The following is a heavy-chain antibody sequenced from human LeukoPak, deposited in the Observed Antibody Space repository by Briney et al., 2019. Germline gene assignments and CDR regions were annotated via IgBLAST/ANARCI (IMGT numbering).Heavy chain of an antibody. CDR3: AKDGYGTSDY. V-gene: IGHV3-23*01. CDR1: GFTFHNYI. J-gene: IGHJ4*02. D-gene: IGHD2-2*03. CDR2: ISGGGDGT. Sequence: GVSLRLSCAASGFTFHNYIMNWVRRAPGKGLEWVSGISGGGDGTYYADSIKGRFTISRDNSKNTLFLQMNSLRAEDTAVYYCAKDGYGTSDYWGQGTLVTVSS.